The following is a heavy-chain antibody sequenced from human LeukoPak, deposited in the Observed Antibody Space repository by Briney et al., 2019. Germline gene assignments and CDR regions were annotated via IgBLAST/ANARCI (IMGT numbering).Heavy chain of an antibody. CDR3: ARDREVRYYFDY. CDR1: GYTSTSYY. CDR2: INPSGGST. J-gene: IGHJ4*02. D-gene: IGHD2-2*01. Sequence: ASVKVSCKASGYTSTSYYMHWVRQAPGQGLEWMGIINPSGGSTSYAQKFQGRVTMTRDTSTSTVYMELSSLRSEDTAVYYCARDREVRYYFDYWGQGTLVTVSS. V-gene: IGHV1-46*01.